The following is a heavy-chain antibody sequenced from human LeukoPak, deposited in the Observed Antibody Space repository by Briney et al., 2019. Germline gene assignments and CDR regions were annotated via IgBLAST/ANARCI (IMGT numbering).Heavy chain of an antibody. Sequence: PSETLSLTCAVYSGSFSSYYWSWIRQSPGKGLEWIGEINHSGSTNYNPSLKSRITVSVDTSKNQFSLKLRSVTAADTAMYYCARNRADGSGTYYQKNPLNFDSWGQGTLVTVSS. CDR3: ARNRADGSGTYYQKNPLNFDS. D-gene: IGHD3-10*01. CDR2: INHSGST. V-gene: IGHV4-34*01. CDR1: SGSFSSYY. J-gene: IGHJ4*02.